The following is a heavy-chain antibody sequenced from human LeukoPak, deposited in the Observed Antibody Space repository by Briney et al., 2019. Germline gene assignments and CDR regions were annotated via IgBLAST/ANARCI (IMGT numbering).Heavy chain of an antibody. D-gene: IGHD4-17*01. V-gene: IGHV4-31*03. J-gene: IGHJ5*02. CDR3: ARGGATVTDH. CDR2: IYYGGTT. CDR1: GGSISDDSYY. Sequence: SQTLSLTCSVSGGSISDDSYYWSWIRQFPGKGLEWIGHIYYGGTTEYNPSLKSRITISRDTSKTQFSLQLNSVTVADTAVYYCARGGATVTDHWGQGTLVTVSS.